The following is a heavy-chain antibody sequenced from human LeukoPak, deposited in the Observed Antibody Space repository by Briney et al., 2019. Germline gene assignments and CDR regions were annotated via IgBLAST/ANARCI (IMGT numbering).Heavy chain of an antibody. CDR2: IYHSGRT. CDR1: GGSISSGSYY. CDR3: AGGYSPPAEDAFDI. J-gene: IGHJ3*02. D-gene: IGHD6-13*01. Sequence: SETLSLTCTVSGGSISSGSYYWGWSRQPPGKGLEWFGRIYHSGRTYYNPSLKSRVTISVDTSKNQFSLKLSSVTAADTAVYYCAGGYSPPAEDAFDIWGQGTMVTVSS. V-gene: IGHV4-39*07.